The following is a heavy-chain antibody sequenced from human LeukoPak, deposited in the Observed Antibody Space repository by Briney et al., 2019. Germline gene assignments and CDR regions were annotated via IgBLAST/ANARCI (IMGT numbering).Heavy chain of an antibody. V-gene: IGHV4-59*12. Sequence: PSETLSLTCTVSGGSISSYYWSWIRQPPGKGLEWIGYIYYSGSTNYNPSLKSRVTISVDTSRNQFSLKLSSVTAADTAVYYCARDSGTTGEVKFDPWGQGTLVTVSS. CDR1: GGSISSYY. D-gene: IGHD1-7*01. CDR3: ARDSGTTGEVKFDP. CDR2: IYYSGST. J-gene: IGHJ5*02.